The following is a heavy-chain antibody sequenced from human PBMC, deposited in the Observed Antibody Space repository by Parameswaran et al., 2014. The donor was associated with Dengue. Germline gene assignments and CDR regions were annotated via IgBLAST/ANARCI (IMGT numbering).Heavy chain of an antibody. V-gene: IGHV5-51*01. D-gene: IGHD1-26*01. CDR2: IYPGDSDT. J-gene: IGHJ6*03. Sequence: VRQMPGKGLEWMAIIYPGDSDTRYSPSFQGQVTISADKSISTAYLQWSSLKASDTAMYYCARSPGIDYYYYMDVWGKGTTVTVSS. CDR3: ARSPGIDYYYYMDV.